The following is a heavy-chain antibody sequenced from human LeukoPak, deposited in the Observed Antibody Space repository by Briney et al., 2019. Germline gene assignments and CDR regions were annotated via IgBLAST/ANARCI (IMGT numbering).Heavy chain of an antibody. CDR1: GFTFSSYA. CDR2: SSGSGGST. Sequence: PGGSLRLSCAASGFTFSSYAMSWVGQAPGKGLEWVSASSGSGGSTYYADSVKGRSTISRDNSKNTLYLQMNSLRAEDTAVYYCAKGPAFYYDSSGSYFDFWGQGTLVTVSS. CDR3: AKGPAFYYDSSGSYFDF. V-gene: IGHV3-23*01. D-gene: IGHD3-22*01. J-gene: IGHJ4*02.